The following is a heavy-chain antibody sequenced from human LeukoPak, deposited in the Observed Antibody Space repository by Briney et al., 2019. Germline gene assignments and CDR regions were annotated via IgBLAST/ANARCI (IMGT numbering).Heavy chain of an antibody. J-gene: IGHJ6*03. Sequence: GGSLRLSCAASGFTFSSFDMHWVRQPTGQGLEWVSTIGTASDTYYPGSVEGRFTLSRDNAKNSLYLQMNSLTAGDTAVYYCARWPPRGKNYYMDVWGKGTTVTVSS. V-gene: IGHV3-13*01. CDR1: GFTFSSFD. D-gene: IGHD1-1*01. CDR3: ARWPPRGKNYYMDV. CDR2: IGTASDT.